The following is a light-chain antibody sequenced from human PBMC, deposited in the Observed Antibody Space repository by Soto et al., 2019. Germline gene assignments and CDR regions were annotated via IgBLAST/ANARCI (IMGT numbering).Light chain of an antibody. Sequence: DIQMTQSPSSLSASVGDRVTITCQASRGISNYLSWFQQRPGKAPKLLIYDAFNLEIGVPSKFSGSGSGTVFTFTICRLLPEDIATYSFQQDANQPWTFGRGAKGEI. CDR1: RGISNY. V-gene: IGKV1-33*01. CDR3: QQDANQPWT. CDR2: DAF. J-gene: IGKJ1*01.